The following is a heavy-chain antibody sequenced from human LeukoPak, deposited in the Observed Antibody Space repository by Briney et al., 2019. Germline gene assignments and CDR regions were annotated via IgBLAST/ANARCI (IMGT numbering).Heavy chain of an antibody. Sequence: SVKVSCKASGGTFSSYAISWVRQAPGQGLEWMGGIIPIFGTANYAQKFQGRATITADESTSTAYMELSSLRSEDTAVYYCAREAYYDSSVGRALDIWGQGTMVTVSS. J-gene: IGHJ3*02. D-gene: IGHD3-22*01. V-gene: IGHV1-69*13. CDR3: AREAYYDSSVGRALDI. CDR1: GGTFSSYA. CDR2: IIPIFGTA.